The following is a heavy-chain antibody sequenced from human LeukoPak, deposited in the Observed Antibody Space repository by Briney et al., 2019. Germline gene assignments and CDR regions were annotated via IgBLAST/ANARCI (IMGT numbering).Heavy chain of an antibody. CDR3: ARGSSSSSVFDY. CDR1: GFTFSSYS. Sequence: GGSLRPSCAASGFTFSSYSMNWVRQAPGKGLEWVSSISSSSSYIYYADSVKGRFTISRDNAKNSLYLQMNSLRAEDTAVYYCARGSSSSSVFDYWGQGTLVTVSS. J-gene: IGHJ4*02. CDR2: ISSSSSYI. V-gene: IGHV3-21*01. D-gene: IGHD6-13*01.